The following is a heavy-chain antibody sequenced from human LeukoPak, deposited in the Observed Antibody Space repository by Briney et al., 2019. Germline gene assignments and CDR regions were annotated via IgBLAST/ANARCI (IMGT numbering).Heavy chain of an antibody. CDR2: ISGSGVST. Sequence: PGGSLRLSCAASGFTFSSYAMSWVRQAPGKGLEWVSAISGSGVSTYYADSVKGRFTISRDNSKNTLYLQMNSLRAEDTAVYYCAKALGGFGELFWYFDYWGQGTLVTVSS. CDR1: GFTFSSYA. V-gene: IGHV3-23*01. CDR3: AKALGGFGELFWYFDY. D-gene: IGHD3-10*01. J-gene: IGHJ4*02.